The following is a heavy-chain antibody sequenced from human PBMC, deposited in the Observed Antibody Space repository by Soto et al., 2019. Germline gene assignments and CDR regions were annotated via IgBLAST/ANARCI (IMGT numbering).Heavy chain of an antibody. CDR1: GYTFTSYG. V-gene: IGHV1-18*01. CDR2: ISAYNGNT. CDR3: ARSRYYDFWSGYYELDY. Sequence: GASVKVSCKASGYTFTSYGISWVRQAPGQGLEWMGWISAYNGNTNYAQKLQGRVTMTTDTSTSTAYMELRSLRSDDTAVYYCARSRYYDFWSGYYELDYWGQGTLVTVSS. J-gene: IGHJ4*02. D-gene: IGHD3-3*01.